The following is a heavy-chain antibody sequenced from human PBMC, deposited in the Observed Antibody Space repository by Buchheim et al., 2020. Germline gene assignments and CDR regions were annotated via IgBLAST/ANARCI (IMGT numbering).Heavy chain of an antibody. D-gene: IGHD6-6*01. CDR1: GFTFSSYG. V-gene: IGHV3-30*18. CDR2: ISHDGSSR. CDR3: AKSGLEYNRSSPPRGH. J-gene: IGHJ4*02. Sequence: QVQLVESGGGVVQPGRSLRLSCAASGFTFSSYGMHWVRQAPGKGLYLVAFISHDGSSRFYGDSVKGRFTISRDNSKSTLYLQMDSLSAEDTAVYYCAKSGLEYNRSSPPRGHWGQGTL.